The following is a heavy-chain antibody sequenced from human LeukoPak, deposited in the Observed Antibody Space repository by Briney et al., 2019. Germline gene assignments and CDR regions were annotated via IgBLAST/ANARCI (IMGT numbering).Heavy chain of an antibody. Sequence: GGSLRLSCAASGFTFSSYAMSWVRQAPGKGLEWVAVIWYDGSNKYYADSVKGRFTISRDNSKNTLYLQMNSLRAEDTAVYYCARGRFHYDSSGYSSFYHWGQGALVTVSS. CDR3: ARGRFHYDSSGYSSFYH. J-gene: IGHJ4*02. D-gene: IGHD3-22*01. CDR1: GFTFSSYA. CDR2: IWYDGSNK. V-gene: IGHV3-33*08.